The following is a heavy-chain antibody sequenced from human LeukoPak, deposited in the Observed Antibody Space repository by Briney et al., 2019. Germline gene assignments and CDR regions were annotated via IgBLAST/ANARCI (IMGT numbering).Heavy chain of an antibody. Sequence: GESLQISCQGSGYSFTNYWLGWVRQMPGKGLEWMGIIYPSDSDTRYSPSFQGQVTISADKSISTAYLQWSSLKASDTAMYYCARSYYYDRVYFDYWGQGTLVTVSS. J-gene: IGHJ4*02. CDR3: ARSYYYDRVYFDY. CDR2: IYPSDSDT. D-gene: IGHD3-22*01. CDR1: GYSFTNYW. V-gene: IGHV5-51*01.